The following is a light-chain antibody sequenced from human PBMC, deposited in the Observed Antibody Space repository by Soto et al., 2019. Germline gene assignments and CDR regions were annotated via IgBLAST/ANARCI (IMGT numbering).Light chain of an antibody. CDR2: EVK. CDR3: CSFAVGHPWV. V-gene: IGLV2-23*02. Sequence: QSALTQPASVSGSPGQSITISCTGTNSDIGNYNFVSWYQQHPGKAPKLMISEVKKRPSGVSNRFSGSKSGNTASLTISGLQTEAEDDYSCCSFAVGHPWVFGGGTKLTVL. CDR1: NSDIGNYNF. J-gene: IGLJ3*02.